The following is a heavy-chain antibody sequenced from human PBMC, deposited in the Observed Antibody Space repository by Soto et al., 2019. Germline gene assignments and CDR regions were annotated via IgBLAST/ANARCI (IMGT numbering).Heavy chain of an antibody. CDR2: ISWNSGSI. D-gene: IGHD3-22*01. V-gene: IGHV3-9*01. J-gene: IGHJ4*02. CDR3: AKGGRYYYDSTGDY. Sequence: EVQLVESGGGLVQPGRSLRLSCAASGFTFDDYAMHWVRQAPGKGLEWVSGISWNSGSIGYADSVKGRFTISRDNAITSLYLQMNSLRAEDTALYYCAKGGRYYYDSTGDYWGQGTLVTVSS. CDR1: GFTFDDYA.